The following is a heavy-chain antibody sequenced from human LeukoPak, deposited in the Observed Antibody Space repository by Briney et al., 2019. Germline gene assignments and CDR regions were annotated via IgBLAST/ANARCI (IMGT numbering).Heavy chain of an antibody. CDR3: AKGVESRGLYCFDY. V-gene: IGHV3-23*01. J-gene: IGHJ4*02. CDR2: ISGSGGRT. D-gene: IGHD6-19*01. CDR1: GFIFSSYA. Sequence: GGSLRLSCAVSGFIFSSYAMSWVRQAPGKGLEWDSAISGSGGRTYYADSLKGRFTISRDNSKNTLYLQMNSLIATDTALYDCAKGVESRGLYCFDYWGQGTLVTVSS.